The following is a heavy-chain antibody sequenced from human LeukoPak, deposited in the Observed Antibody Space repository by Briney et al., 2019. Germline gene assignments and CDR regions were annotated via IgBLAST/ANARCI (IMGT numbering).Heavy chain of an antibody. J-gene: IGHJ6*03. Sequence: SETLSLTCTVSGGSISSYYWSWIRQPAGKGLEWIGRIYTSGSTNYHPSLKSRVTMSVDTSKNQFSLKLSSVTAADTAVYYCARDKLVGATTSYYYMDVWGKGTTVTVSS. D-gene: IGHD1-26*01. CDR3: ARDKLVGATTSYYYMDV. CDR2: IYTSGST. V-gene: IGHV4-4*07. CDR1: GGSISSYY.